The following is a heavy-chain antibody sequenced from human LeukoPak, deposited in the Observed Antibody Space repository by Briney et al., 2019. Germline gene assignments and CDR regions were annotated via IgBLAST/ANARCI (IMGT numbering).Heavy chain of an antibody. Sequence: KPWETLSLTCAVYGGSFSGYYWSWIRQPPGKGLEWVEEINHSGSTNYSPSLKSRVTISVDTSKYQIALKLSSVTAANTAVYYCARGGGRCISGVCYEVEGYYMGVWGKGTPVTVSS. CDR2: INHSGST. J-gene: IGHJ6*03. D-gene: IGHD1-20*01. V-gene: IGHV4-34*01. CDR1: GGSFSGYY. CDR3: ARGGGRCISGVCYEVEGYYMGV.